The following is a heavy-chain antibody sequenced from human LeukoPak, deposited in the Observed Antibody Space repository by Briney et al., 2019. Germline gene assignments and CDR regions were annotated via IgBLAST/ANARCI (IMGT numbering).Heavy chain of an antibody. V-gene: IGHV6-1*01. CDR1: GDSVSNNSAA. J-gene: IGHJ4*02. Sequence: SQTLSLTCAISGDSVSNNSAAWNWIRQSPSRGLEWLGRTYYRSKWNNDYAVSVKSRITINPDTSKNQFSLHLNSVTPEDTAVYYCASTHNWDYWIDFWGQGTLVTVFS. D-gene: IGHD1-7*01. CDR2: TYYRSKWNN. CDR3: ASTHNWDYWIDF.